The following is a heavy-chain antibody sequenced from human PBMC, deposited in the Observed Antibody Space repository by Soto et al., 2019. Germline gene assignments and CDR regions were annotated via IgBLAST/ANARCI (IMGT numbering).Heavy chain of an antibody. CDR3: ARQRVETATFEY. CDR2: ICYDGSNK. D-gene: IGHD6-25*01. CDR1: GFTFSSYG. V-gene: IGHV3-33*01. J-gene: IGHJ4*02. Sequence: QVQLVESGGGVVQPGRSLRLSCAASGFTFSSYGMHWVRQAPGKGLEWVAVICYDGSNKYYADSVKGRFTSSRDNSKNTLYRKRTSLRAEDTAVYYCARQRVETATFEYWGQGTLVTVSS.